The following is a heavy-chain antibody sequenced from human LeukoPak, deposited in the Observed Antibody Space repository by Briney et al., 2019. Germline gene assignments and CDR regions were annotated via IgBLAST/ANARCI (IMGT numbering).Heavy chain of an antibody. Sequence: SETLSLTCTVSGGSISSYYWSWIRQPPGKGLEWIGFIYYSGNTNYNPSLKSRVTISVDTSKNQFSLKLSSMPAADTAVYYCARGALLWFGDRMEYYFDYWGQGTLLTVSS. J-gene: IGHJ4*02. CDR1: GGSISSYY. CDR3: ARGALLWFGDRMEYYFDY. D-gene: IGHD3-10*01. V-gene: IGHV4-59*01. CDR2: IYYSGNT.